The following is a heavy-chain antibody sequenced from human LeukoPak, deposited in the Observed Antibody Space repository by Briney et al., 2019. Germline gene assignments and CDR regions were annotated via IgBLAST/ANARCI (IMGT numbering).Heavy chain of an antibody. CDR2: IHTSGNTI. V-gene: IGHV3-48*04. J-gene: IGHJ4*02. CDR1: GFTFSSHS. D-gene: IGHD1-1*01. CDR3: ADNLSR. Sequence: PGGSLRLSCAASGFTFSSHSMNWVRQAPGRGLEWISYIHTSGNTIYYADSVKGRFTISRDNAKKSLYLQMNSLRVEDTAVYYCADNLSRWGQGTLVTVS.